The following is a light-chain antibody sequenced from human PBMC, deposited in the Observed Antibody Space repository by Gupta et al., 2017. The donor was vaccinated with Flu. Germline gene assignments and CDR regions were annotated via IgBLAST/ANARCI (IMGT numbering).Light chain of an antibody. CDR3: QQGYSTPHT. CDR2: AAS. Sequence: PSSLSASVGDRVTITCRASQIVSNFLNWYQQKPGKAPKLLIYAASTLQGGVPSRFSGSGSGTDFTLTINSLQPEDFATYCWQQGYSTPHTFGRGTTVEIK. J-gene: IGKJ4*02. V-gene: IGKV1-39*01. CDR1: QIVSNF.